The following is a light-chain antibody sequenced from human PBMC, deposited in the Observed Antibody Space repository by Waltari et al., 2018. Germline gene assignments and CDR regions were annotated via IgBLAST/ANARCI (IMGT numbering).Light chain of an antibody. J-gene: IGKJ4*01. CDR2: DSS. V-gene: IGKV3-11*01. Sequence: EIVLTQSPATLSLFPGERATLSFRASQSVSTYLAWYQQRPGQPPRLLIYDSSFRATGIPARFSGSGSGTDFTLTISSLEPEDFAVYYCQQRYKWPLTFGGGSKVEI. CDR3: QQRYKWPLT. CDR1: QSVSTY.